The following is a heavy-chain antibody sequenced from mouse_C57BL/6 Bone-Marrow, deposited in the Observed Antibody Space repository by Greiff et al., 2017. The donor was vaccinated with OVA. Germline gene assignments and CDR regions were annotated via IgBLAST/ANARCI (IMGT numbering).Heavy chain of an antibody. J-gene: IGHJ4*01. CDR2: ITHSGET. CDR1: GFPITSGYY. D-gene: IGHD1-1*01. Sequence: VMLVESGPGLVKPSQSLFLTCSITGFPITSGYYWIWIRQSPGKPLEWMGYITHSGETFYNPSLQSPISITRETSKNQFFLQLNSVTTEDTAMYYCAGDRSGPYYYGSSHYYAMDYWGQGTSVTVSS. CDR3: AGDRSGPYYYGSSHYYAMDY. V-gene: IGHV12-3*01.